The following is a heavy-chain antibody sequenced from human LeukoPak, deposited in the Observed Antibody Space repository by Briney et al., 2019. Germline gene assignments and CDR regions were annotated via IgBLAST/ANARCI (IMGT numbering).Heavy chain of an antibody. CDR3: ASHRTTRSGSLHSDY. CDR2: IYYSGST. J-gene: IGHJ4*02. V-gene: IGHV4-31*03. Sequence: SETLSLTCTVSGGSISSGGYYWSWIRQHPGEGLEWIGYIYYSGSTYYNPSLKSRVTISVDTSKNQFSLKLSSVTAADTAAYYCASHRTTRSGSLHSDYWGQGTLVTVSS. D-gene: IGHD3-10*01. CDR1: GGSISSGGYY.